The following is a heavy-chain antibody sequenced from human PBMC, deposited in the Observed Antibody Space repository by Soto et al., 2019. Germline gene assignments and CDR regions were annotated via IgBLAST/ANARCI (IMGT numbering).Heavy chain of an antibody. CDR2: ISPKSGGT. CDR3: ARPPGYISDWHYFDL. Sequence: ASGEVSCKASGYTFINYYMHWVRQAPGQGFEWMGRISPKSGGTNCAQKFQGRVRMTWDTSLKTAYMELSSLKSDDTAVYYCARPPGYISDWHYFDLWGQGTLVTVSS. D-gene: IGHD2-21*02. CDR1: GYTFINYY. V-gene: IGHV1-2*02. J-gene: IGHJ4*02.